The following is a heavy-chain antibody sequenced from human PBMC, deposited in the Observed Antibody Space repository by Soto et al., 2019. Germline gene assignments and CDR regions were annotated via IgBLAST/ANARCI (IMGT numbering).Heavy chain of an antibody. V-gene: IGHV4-30-4*01. CDR3: ARDPCSGGSWYSGLLAGFDY. J-gene: IGHJ4*02. CDR1: GGSISSGDYY. Sequence: QVQLQESGPGLVKPSQTLSLTCTVSGGSISSGDYYWSWIRQPPGKGLEWIGYIYYSGSTYYNPSLKSRVTISVDTSKNQFSLKLSSVTAADTAVYYCARDPCSGGSWYSGLLAGFDYWGQGTLVTVSS. CDR2: IYYSGST. D-gene: IGHD2-15*01.